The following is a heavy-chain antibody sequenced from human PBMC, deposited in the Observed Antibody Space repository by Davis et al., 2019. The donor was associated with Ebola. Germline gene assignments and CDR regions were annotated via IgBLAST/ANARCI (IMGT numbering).Heavy chain of an antibody. J-gene: IGHJ5*02. CDR3: VRDYIFAFDL. CDR2: ITSGSNAI. D-gene: IGHD4-11*01. V-gene: IGHV3-48*02. CDR1: GFTLSDFS. Sequence: GESLKIPCAAPGFTLSDFSMNWVRQAPGKALEWISFITSGSNAIHYADSVKGRFTVSRDNVKNSLFLEMSSLRDEDSAVYYCVRDYIFAFDLWGQGARVTVSS.